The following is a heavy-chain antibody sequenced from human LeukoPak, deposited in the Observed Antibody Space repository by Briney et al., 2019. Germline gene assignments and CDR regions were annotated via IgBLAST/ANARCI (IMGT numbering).Heavy chain of an antibody. D-gene: IGHD6-13*01. V-gene: IGHV1-2*02. CDR3: ARILGYSSSYSDY. J-gene: IGHJ4*02. CDR1: GYTFTGYY. Sequence: ASVEVSCKASGYTFTGYYMHWVRQAPGQGLEWMGWINPNSGGTNYAQKFQGRVTITADKSTSTAYMELSSLRSEDTAVYYCARILGYSSSYSDYWGQGTLVTVSS. CDR2: INPNSGGT.